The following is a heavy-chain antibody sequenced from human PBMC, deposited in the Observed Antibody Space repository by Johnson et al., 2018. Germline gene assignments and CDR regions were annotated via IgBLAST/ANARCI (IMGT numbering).Heavy chain of an antibody. CDR2: INHSGST. CDR3: ARGVTTDAFDI. J-gene: IGHJ3*02. CDR1: GGSFSGYY. V-gene: IGHV4-34*01. D-gene: IGHD4-17*01. Sequence: QVQLQQWGAGLLKPSETLSLTCAVYGGSFSGYYWSWIRQPPGKGLEWIGEINHSGSTNYNPSLKSRVTISVDTSKNQFSLKLSSVTAADTAVYYCARGVTTDAFDIWGQGTMVTVSS.